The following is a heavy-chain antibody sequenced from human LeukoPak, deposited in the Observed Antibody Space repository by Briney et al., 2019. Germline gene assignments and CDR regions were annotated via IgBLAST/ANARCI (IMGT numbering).Heavy chain of an antibody. CDR2: IYPGDSDT. V-gene: IGHV5-51*01. D-gene: IGHD3-10*01. Sequence: GESLKISCKGSGYSFTSYWIGWVRRMPGKGLEWVGIIYPGDSDTRYSPSFQGQVTISADKSISTAYLQWSSLKASDTAMYYCARRGYYGSGSYYGFDYWGQGTLVTVSS. CDR3: ARRGYYGSGSYYGFDY. J-gene: IGHJ4*02. CDR1: GYSFTSYW.